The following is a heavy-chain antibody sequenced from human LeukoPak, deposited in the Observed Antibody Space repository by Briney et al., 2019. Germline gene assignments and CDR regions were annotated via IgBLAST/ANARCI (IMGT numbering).Heavy chain of an antibody. D-gene: IGHD3-9*01. CDR1: GFTYSSYA. CDR3: AKGKLRYFDWSPPGP. Sequence: GGSLRLSCAASGFTYSSYAMSWVRQAPGKGLEWVSAISGSGGSTYYADSVKGRFTTSRDNSKNTLYLQMNSLRAEDTAVYYCAKGKLRYFDWSPPGPWGQGTLITVSS. V-gene: IGHV3-23*01. CDR2: ISGSGGST. J-gene: IGHJ5*02.